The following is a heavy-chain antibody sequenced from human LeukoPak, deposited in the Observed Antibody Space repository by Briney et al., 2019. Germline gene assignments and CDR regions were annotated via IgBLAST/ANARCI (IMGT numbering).Heavy chain of an antibody. J-gene: IGHJ6*02. V-gene: IGHV1-8*02. D-gene: IGHD3-3*01. Sequence: ASVKVSCKASGGTFSSYAISWVRQATGQGLEWMGWMNPNSGNTGYAQKFQGRVTMTRNTSISTAYMELSSLRSEDTAVYYCARGLSLEWLLSSYYYYGMDVWGQGTTVTVSS. CDR1: GGTFSSYA. CDR2: MNPNSGNT. CDR3: ARGLSLEWLLSSYYYYGMDV.